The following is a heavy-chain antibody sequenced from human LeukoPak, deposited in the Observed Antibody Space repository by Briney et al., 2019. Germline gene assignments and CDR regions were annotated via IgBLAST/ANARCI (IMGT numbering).Heavy chain of an antibody. D-gene: IGHD4-17*01. CDR1: GSTFSSYE. CDR3: ARGVDYGDYIDY. Sequence: GGSLRLSCAASGSTFSSYEMNWVRQAPGKGLEWVSYISSSGSTIYYADSVKGRFTISRDNAKKSLYLQMNSLRAEDTAVYYCARGVDYGDYIDYWGQGTLVTVSS. V-gene: IGHV3-48*03. CDR2: ISSSGSTI. J-gene: IGHJ4*02.